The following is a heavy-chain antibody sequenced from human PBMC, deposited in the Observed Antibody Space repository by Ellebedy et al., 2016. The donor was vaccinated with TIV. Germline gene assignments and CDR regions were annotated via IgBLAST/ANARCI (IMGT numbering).Heavy chain of an antibody. CDR3: AKRGSTDRGALSSGFAS. J-gene: IGHJ4*02. Sequence: GGSLRLSXAASGFTFSSYAMSWVRQAPGKGLEWVSGISGSGDNTYYADSVKGRFTISRDSSKNTVYLQMTSLRAEDTATYYCAKRGSTDRGALSSGFASWGQGTLVTVSS. CDR1: GFTFSSYA. CDR2: ISGSGDNT. V-gene: IGHV3-23*01. D-gene: IGHD3-10*01.